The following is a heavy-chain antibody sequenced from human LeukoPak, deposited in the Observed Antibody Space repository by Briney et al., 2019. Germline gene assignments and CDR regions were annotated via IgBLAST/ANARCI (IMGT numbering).Heavy chain of an antibody. D-gene: IGHD3-3*01. CDR1: GFTFSSYA. CDR3: AKGGTYYDFWSGSYPDY. CDR2: ISGSGGST. Sequence: GGSLRLSCAASGFTFSSYAMSWVRQAPGKGLEWVSAISGSGGSTYYADSVKGRFTISRDNSRNTLYLQMNSLRAEDTAVYYCAKGGTYYDFWSGSYPDYWGQGTLVTVSS. J-gene: IGHJ4*02. V-gene: IGHV3-23*01.